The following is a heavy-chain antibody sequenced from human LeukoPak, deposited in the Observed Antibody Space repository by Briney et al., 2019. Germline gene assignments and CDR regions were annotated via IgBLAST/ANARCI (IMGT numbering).Heavy chain of an antibody. Sequence: PSETLSLTCAVYGGSFSGYYWSWIRQPPGKGLEWIGEINHSGSTNYNPSLKSRVTISVDTSKNQFSLKLSSVTAADTAVYYCARVRDILTGYYNYFDYWGQGTLVTVSS. CDR2: INHSGST. J-gene: IGHJ4*02. D-gene: IGHD3-9*01. CDR3: ARVRDILTGYYNYFDY. CDR1: GGSFSGYY. V-gene: IGHV4-34*01.